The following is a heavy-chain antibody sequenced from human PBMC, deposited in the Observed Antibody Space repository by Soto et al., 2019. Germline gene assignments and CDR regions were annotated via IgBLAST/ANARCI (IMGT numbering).Heavy chain of an antibody. CDR1: GFTFSSYA. D-gene: IGHD2-21*01. J-gene: IGHJ4*02. CDR2: ISGSGGST. CDR3: AKDHKDLNFDDY. V-gene: IGHV3-23*01. Sequence: AGGSLRLSCAASGFTFSSYAMSWVRQAPGKGPEWVSAISGSGGSTYYADSVKGRFTISRDNSKNTLYLQMNSLRAEDTAVYYCAKDHKDLNFDDYWGQGTPVTVSS.